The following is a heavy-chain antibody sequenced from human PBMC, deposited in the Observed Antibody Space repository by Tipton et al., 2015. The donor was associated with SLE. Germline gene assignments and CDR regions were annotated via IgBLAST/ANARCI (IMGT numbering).Heavy chain of an antibody. V-gene: IGHV5-10-1*01. CDR1: GYRFSNYW. CDR2: IDPGDSYT. D-gene: IGHD6-13*01. Sequence: VQLVQSGAEVEKPGESLKISCKGSGYRFSNYWITWVRQMPGKGLEWVGKIDPGDSYTSYSPSFQGHVTISADKSISTAYLHWSSLQASDTAMYYCARLASSSWAYYFDYWGQGTLVTVSS. J-gene: IGHJ4*02. CDR3: ARLASSSWAYYFDY.